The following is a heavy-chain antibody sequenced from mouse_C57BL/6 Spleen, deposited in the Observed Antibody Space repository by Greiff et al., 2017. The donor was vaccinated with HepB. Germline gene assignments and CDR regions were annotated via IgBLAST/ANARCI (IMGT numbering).Heavy chain of an antibody. J-gene: IGHJ1*03. CDR1: GFTFSDYG. CDR2: ISSGSSTI. CDR3: ARPSTVVDWYFDV. Sequence: EVQRVESGGGLVKPGGSLKLSCAASGFTFSDYGMHWVRQAPEKGLEWVAYISSGSSTIYYADTVKGRFTISRDNAKNTLFLQMTSLRSEDTAMYYCARPSTVVDWYFDVWGTGTTVTVSS. V-gene: IGHV5-17*01. D-gene: IGHD1-1*01.